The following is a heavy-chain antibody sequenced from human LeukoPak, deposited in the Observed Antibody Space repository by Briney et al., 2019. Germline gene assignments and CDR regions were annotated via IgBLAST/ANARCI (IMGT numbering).Heavy chain of an antibody. V-gene: IGHV1-69*13. CDR1: GGTFSSYA. D-gene: IGHD6-13*01. CDR2: IIPIFGTA. J-gene: IGHJ4*02. Sequence: ASVKVSCKASGGTFSSYAISWVRQAPGQWLESMGGIIPIFGTANYAQKFQGRVTITADESTSTAYMELSSLRSEDTAVYYCASRSSWYGDLNFDYWGQGTLVTVSS. CDR3: ASRSSWYGDLNFDY.